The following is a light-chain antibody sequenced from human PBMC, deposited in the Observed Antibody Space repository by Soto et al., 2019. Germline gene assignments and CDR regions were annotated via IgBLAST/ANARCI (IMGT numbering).Light chain of an antibody. CDR1: SGHSTYA. V-gene: IGLV4-69*01. CDR2: LNSDGAH. Sequence: LVLTQSPSASASLGASVKLTCTLSSGHSTYAIAWLQQQPEKGPRYLMKLNSDGAHNKGDGIPDRFSGSSSGSERYLTISSLQSEDEADYYCQTWGTGIQVFGGGTKLTVL. CDR3: QTWGTGIQV. J-gene: IGLJ2*01.